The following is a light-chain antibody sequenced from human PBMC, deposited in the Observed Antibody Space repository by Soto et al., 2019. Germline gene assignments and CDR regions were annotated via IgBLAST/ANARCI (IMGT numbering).Light chain of an antibody. CDR3: SSYAGSYTYV. Sequence: QSALTQPRSVSGSPGQSVIISCTGTSSDVGAYNYVSWYQHHPGKAPKAMIYDVNKRPSGVPDRFSGSKSGNTASLTISGLQAEDEGDYYCSSYAGSYTYVFGSGPKVTVL. CDR2: DVN. J-gene: IGLJ1*01. CDR1: SSDVGAYNY. V-gene: IGLV2-11*01.